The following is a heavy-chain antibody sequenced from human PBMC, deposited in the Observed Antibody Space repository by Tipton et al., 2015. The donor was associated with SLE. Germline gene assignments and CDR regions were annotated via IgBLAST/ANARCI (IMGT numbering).Heavy chain of an antibody. D-gene: IGHD1-14*01. Sequence: QLAQSGAEVKKPGASVKVSCKASGYTFTGYYMHWVRQAPGQGLEWMGRINPNSGGTNHAQDFQGRVTMTRDTSISTVYMEVSRLRSDDTAIYYCARTGRGASGTFDIWGQGTMVTVSS. CDR3: ARTGRGASGTFDI. CDR2: INPNSGGT. CDR1: GYTFTGYY. V-gene: IGHV1-2*06. J-gene: IGHJ3*02.